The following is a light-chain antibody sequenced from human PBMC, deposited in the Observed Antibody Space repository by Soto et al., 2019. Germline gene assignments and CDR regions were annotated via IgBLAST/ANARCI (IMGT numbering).Light chain of an antibody. CDR1: QSISSW. CDR3: QQYNDNWT. Sequence: DIQMTQSPSTLSASVGDRVTITCRASQSISSWLAWYQQKPGTAPKLLTYKASTLQSGVPSRFGGSGSGTEFTLTISSLQPDDSATYYCQQYNDNWTFGQGTKVDIK. V-gene: IGKV1-5*03. J-gene: IGKJ1*01. CDR2: KAS.